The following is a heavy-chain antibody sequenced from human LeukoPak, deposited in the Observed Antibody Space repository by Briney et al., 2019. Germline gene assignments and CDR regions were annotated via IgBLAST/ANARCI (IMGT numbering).Heavy chain of an antibody. CDR3: ARHSRSGSGGYENAFDI. V-gene: IGHV4-39*01. Sequence: SDTLSLTCTVSGGSISTTSYYWDWIRQSPGKGLEWIGNIYSGGRTYYTPSLKSRVTISVDTSKNQFSLKLSSVTAADTAIYFCARHSRSGSGGYENAFDIWGQGTMVTVSS. J-gene: IGHJ3*02. D-gene: IGHD5-12*01. CDR1: GGSISTTSYY. CDR2: IYSGGRT.